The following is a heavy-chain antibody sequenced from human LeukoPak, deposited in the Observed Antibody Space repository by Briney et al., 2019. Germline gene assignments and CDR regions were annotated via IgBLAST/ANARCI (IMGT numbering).Heavy chain of an antibody. Sequence: GGSLRLSCEASGFTFSAYAMTWVRQAPGRGLEWVAVISYDGSNKYYADSVKGRFTISRDNSKNTVYLQMNSLTTEDTAVYYCAKDRIGVAAPKAYFDYWGQGTLVTVSS. CDR1: GFTFSAYA. V-gene: IGHV3-30*18. J-gene: IGHJ4*02. D-gene: IGHD6-19*01. CDR3: AKDRIGVAAPKAYFDY. CDR2: ISYDGSNK.